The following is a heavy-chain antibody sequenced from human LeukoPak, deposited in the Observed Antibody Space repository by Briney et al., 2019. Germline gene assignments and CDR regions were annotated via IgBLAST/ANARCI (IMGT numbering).Heavy chain of an antibody. D-gene: IGHD4-17*01. CDR2: IWYDGSNK. Sequence: GRSLRLSCAASGFTFSSYGMHWVRQAPGKGPEWVAVIWYDGSNKYYADSVKGRFTISRDNSKNTLYLQMNSLRAEDTAVYYCARLHDYGDFDAFDIWGQGTMVTVSS. J-gene: IGHJ3*02. V-gene: IGHV3-33*01. CDR1: GFTFSSYG. CDR3: ARLHDYGDFDAFDI.